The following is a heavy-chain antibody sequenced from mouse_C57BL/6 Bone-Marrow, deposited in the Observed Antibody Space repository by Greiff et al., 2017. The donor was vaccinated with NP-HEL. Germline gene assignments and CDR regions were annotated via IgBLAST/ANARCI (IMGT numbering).Heavy chain of an antibody. J-gene: IGHJ2*01. CDR1: GYTFTNYW. CDR2: IYPGGGYT. CDR3: ASSGGPYFDY. V-gene: IGHV1-63*01. D-gene: IGHD3-1*01. Sequence: VQLQQSGAELVRPGTSVKMSCKASGYTFTNYWIGWAKQRPGHGLEWIGDIYPGGGYTNYNEKFKGKATLTADKSSSTAYMQFSSLTSEDSAIYYCASSGGPYFDYWGQGTTLTVSS.